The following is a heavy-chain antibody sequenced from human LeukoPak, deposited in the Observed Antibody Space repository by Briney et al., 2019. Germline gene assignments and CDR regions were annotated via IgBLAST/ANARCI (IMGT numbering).Heavy chain of an antibody. CDR1: RFTVSSNY. Sequence: PGGSLRLSCAASRFTVSSNYMSWVRQAPGKGLEWVSVIYSGGSTYYADSVKGRFTISRDNSKNTLYLQMNSLRAEDTAVYYCARDRASTRGYYYMDVWGKGTMVTVSS. CDR3: ARDRASTRGYYYMDV. D-gene: IGHD1/OR15-1a*01. CDR2: IYSGGST. J-gene: IGHJ6*03. V-gene: IGHV3-53*01.